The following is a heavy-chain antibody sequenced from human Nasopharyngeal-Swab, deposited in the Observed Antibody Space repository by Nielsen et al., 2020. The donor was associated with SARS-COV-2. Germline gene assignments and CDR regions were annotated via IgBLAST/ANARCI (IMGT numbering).Heavy chain of an antibody. Sequence: WIRQPPGKGLVWVSRINSDGSSTSYADSVKGRFTISRDNAKNTLYLQMNSLRAEDTAVYYCVILTGTTLGDYWGQGTLVTVSS. CDR2: INSDGSST. J-gene: IGHJ4*02. D-gene: IGHD1-7*01. CDR3: VILTGTTLGDY. V-gene: IGHV3-74*01.